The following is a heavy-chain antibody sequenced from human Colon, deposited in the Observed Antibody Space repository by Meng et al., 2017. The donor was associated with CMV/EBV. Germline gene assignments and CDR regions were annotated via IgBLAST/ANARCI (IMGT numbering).Heavy chain of an antibody. Sequence: GGSLRLSCAASATTFDNYWMHWVRQVPGKGLEWVAIISYDGSIQSYADSVKGRFTISRDTSKSTLYLQMNSLRPEDTALYYCAKVAGIGEFGSWGQGTLVTVSS. J-gene: IGHJ5*01. CDR3: AKVAGIGEFGS. V-gene: IGHV3-30*18. CDR2: ISYDGSIQ. CDR1: ATTFDNYW. D-gene: IGHD3-10*01.